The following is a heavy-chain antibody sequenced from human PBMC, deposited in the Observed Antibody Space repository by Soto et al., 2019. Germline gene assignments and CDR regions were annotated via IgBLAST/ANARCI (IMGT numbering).Heavy chain of an antibody. D-gene: IGHD3-10*01. CDR1: GYTFTSYG. J-gene: IGHJ6*02. Sequence: ASVKVSCKASGYTFTSYGISWVRQAPGQGLEWMGWISAYNGNTNYAQKLQGRVTMTTDTSTSTAYMELRSLRSDDTAVYYRARDRVITMVRGVIITAPRGMDVWGQGTTVTVSS. V-gene: IGHV1-18*01. CDR2: ISAYNGNT. CDR3: ARDRVITMVRGVIITAPRGMDV.